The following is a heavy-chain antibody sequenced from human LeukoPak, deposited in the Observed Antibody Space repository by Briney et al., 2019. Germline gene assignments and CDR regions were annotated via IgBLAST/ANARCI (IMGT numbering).Heavy chain of an antibody. D-gene: IGHD6-13*01. J-gene: IGHJ4*02. CDR1: GFTFSSYS. Sequence: RPGGSLRLSCAASGFTFSSYSMNWVRQAPGKGLEWVSSISSSSSYIYYADSVKGRFTISRDNAKNSLYLQMNSLRAEDTAVYYCASAAAGPGRFDYWGQGTLVTVSS. CDR2: ISSSSSYI. V-gene: IGHV3-21*01. CDR3: ASAAAGPGRFDY.